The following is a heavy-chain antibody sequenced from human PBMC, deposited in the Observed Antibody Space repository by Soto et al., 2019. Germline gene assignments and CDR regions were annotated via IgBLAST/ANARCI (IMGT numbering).Heavy chain of an antibody. CDR2: IYQSGNT. CDR1: GGSISNNNW. V-gene: IGHV4-4*02. J-gene: IGHJ4*01. D-gene: IGHD3-3*01. CDR3: ARFLPGFVGENEAFDF. Sequence: QVQLQESGPGLVKPSGTLSLTCTVSGGSISNNNWWGWVRQTPEKGLEWIGQIYQSGNTNYNPSLKSRVSMSVDKSKNQFSLKMNSATAADTAVYYCARFLPGFVGENEAFDFWGHGTLVTVSS.